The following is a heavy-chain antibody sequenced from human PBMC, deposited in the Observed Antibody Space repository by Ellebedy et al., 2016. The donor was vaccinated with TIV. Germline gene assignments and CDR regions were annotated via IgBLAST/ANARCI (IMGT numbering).Heavy chain of an antibody. CDR3: ATSAAIDAFDI. CDR2: LYYSGST. J-gene: IGHJ3*02. V-gene: IGHV4-39*02. D-gene: IGHD6-25*01. Sequence: SETLSLTXSVSGGSVIRSGYYCTWIRQPPGKGLEWLGSLYYSGSTWYNPSLKSRVTISVDTSKNLFSLRLCSVAAADTAVYYCATSAAIDAFDIWGQGTMVTVSS. CDR1: GGSVIRSGYY.